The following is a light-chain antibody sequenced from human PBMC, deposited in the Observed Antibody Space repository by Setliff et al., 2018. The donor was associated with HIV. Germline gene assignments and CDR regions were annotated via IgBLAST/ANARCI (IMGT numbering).Light chain of an antibody. V-gene: IGLV2-14*02. CDR1: SSNVGKYDF. CDR2: DVS. CDR3: SSYTRNSPVV. Sequence: QSVLTQPASVSGSPGQSITISCTGNSSNVGKYDFVSWYRQYPGKVPKLLIFDVSKRPSGVSSRFSGSKSGDTASLTISSLQTEDEADYYCSSYTRNSPVVFGGGTKVTVL. J-gene: IGLJ2*01.